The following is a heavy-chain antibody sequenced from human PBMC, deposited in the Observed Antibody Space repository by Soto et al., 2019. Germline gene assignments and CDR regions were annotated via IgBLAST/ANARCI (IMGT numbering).Heavy chain of an antibody. CDR2: IIPIFDTA. CDR3: ASDPSVGGREGYYYYGMDV. Sequence: QVQLVQSGAEVKKPGSSVKVSCKASGGTFSSYAISWVRQASGQALDWMGGIIPIFDTANYAQKLQGRVTITADKATSTAYMERSSLRAEDTAVYYCASDPSVGGREGYYYYGMDVWGQGTTVTVSS. J-gene: IGHJ6*02. V-gene: IGHV1-69*06. D-gene: IGHD3-16*01. CDR1: GGTFSSYA.